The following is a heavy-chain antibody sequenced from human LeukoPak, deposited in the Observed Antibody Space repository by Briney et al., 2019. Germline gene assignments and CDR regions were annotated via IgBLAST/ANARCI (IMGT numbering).Heavy chain of an antibody. J-gene: IGHJ4*02. CDR1: GFTFSSYG. Sequence: GGTLRLSCAASGFTFSSYGMSWVRQAPGKGLAWVSAISGSGGSTYYADSVKGRFTISRDNAKNSLYLQMNSLRAEDTAVYYCAREGSSSSFGYWGQGTLVTVSS. V-gene: IGHV3-23*01. CDR2: ISGSGGST. CDR3: AREGSSSSFGY. D-gene: IGHD6-6*01.